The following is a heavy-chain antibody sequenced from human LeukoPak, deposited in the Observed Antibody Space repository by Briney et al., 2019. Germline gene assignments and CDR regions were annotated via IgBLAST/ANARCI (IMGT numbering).Heavy chain of an antibody. D-gene: IGHD3-22*01. CDR3: ARAQQWLYFDY. J-gene: IGHJ4*02. CDR2: IYSGGST. CDR1: GFTVSSNY. Sequence: GGSLRLSCAASGFTVSSNYMSWVRQAPGKGLGWVSVIYSGGSTYYADSVKGRFTISRDNSKNTLYLQMNSLRAEDTAVYYCARAQQWLYFDYWGQGTLVTVSS. V-gene: IGHV3-53*01.